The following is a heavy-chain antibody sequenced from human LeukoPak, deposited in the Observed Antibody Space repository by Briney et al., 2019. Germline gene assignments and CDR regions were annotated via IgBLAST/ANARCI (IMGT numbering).Heavy chain of an antibody. D-gene: IGHD6-19*01. CDR3: ARGGSGFIHNWFDP. Sequence: SVKVSCKASGGTFSSYAISWVRQAPGQGLEWMGGIIPIFGTANYAQKFQGRVTITTDESTSTAYMELSSLRSEDTAVYYCARGGSGFIHNWFDPWGQGTLVTVSS. CDR2: IIPIFGTA. V-gene: IGHV1-69*05. J-gene: IGHJ5*02. CDR1: GGTFSSYA.